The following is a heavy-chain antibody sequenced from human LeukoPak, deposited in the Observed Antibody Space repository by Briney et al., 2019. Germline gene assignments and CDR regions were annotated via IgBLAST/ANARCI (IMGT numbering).Heavy chain of an antibody. CDR3: ARGRLWFGESFDY. J-gene: IGHJ4*02. Sequence: ASVKVSCKASGGTFSSYAISWVRQAPGQGLEWMGGIIPIFGTANYAQKFQGRVTITADESTSTAYMELSSLRSEDTAVYYCARGRLWFGESFDYWGQGTLVTVSS. CDR1: GGTFSSYA. CDR2: IIPIFGTA. D-gene: IGHD3-10*01. V-gene: IGHV1-69*13.